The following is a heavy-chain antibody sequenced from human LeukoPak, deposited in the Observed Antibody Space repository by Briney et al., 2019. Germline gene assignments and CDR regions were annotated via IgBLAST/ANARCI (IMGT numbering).Heavy chain of an antibody. V-gene: IGHV3-23*01. D-gene: IGHD3-16*01. CDR3: ARGGGLDV. CDR1: GFTFTSYS. Sequence: GGSLRLSCAASGFTFTSYSMNWVRQAPGKGLEWVSTISGGGGSTYYADSVKGRFTISRDNSKNSLYLQMSNLRAEDTAVYFCARGGGLDVWGQGATVTVSS. J-gene: IGHJ6*02. CDR2: ISGGGGST.